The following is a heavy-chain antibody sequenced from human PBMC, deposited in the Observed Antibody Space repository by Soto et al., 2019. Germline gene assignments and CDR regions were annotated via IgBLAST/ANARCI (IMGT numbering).Heavy chain of an antibody. D-gene: IGHD6-6*01. J-gene: IGHJ5*02. CDR3: ARTLSSSAENWFDP. Sequence: SQTLSLTCAISGDSVSSNSAAWNWIRQSPSRGLEWLGRTYYRSKWYNDYTVSVKSRITINPDTSKKQFSLQLSSVTPEDTAVYFCARTLSSSAENWFDPWGQGTLVTVSS. CDR1: GDSVSSNSAA. V-gene: IGHV6-1*01. CDR2: TYYRSKWYN.